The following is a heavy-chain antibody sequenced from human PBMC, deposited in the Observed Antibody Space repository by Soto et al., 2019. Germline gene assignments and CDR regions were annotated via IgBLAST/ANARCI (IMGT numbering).Heavy chain of an antibody. CDR3: ASVPLGYDILTGYYFDY. V-gene: IGHV1-69*02. Sequence: QVQLVQSGAEVKKPGSSVKVSCKASGGTFSSYTISWVRQAPGQGLEWMGRIIPILGIANYAQKFQGRVTITADKSTSTAYMELSSVRSEDTAVYYCASVPLGYDILTGYYFDYWGQGTLVTVSS. CDR2: IIPILGIA. J-gene: IGHJ4*02. D-gene: IGHD3-9*01. CDR1: GGTFSSYT.